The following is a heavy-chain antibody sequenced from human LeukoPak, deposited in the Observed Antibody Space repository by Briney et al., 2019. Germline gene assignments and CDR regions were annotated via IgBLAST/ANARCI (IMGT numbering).Heavy chain of an antibody. Sequence: PGGSLRLSCAASGFTFSSYSMNWVRQAPGKGLEWVSSISSSSSYIYYADSVKGRFTLSRDNAKNSLYRQMNSLRAEDRAVYYCAKDRSPRRYCYYMDVWGKGTTVTVSS. CDR2: ISSSSSYI. CDR3: AKDRSPRRYCYYMDV. D-gene: IGHD2-15*01. V-gene: IGHV3-21*01. J-gene: IGHJ6*03. CDR1: GFTFSSYS.